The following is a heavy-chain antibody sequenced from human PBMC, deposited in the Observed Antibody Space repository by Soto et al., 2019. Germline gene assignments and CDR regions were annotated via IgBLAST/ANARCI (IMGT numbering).Heavy chain of an antibody. J-gene: IGHJ6*03. V-gene: IGHV3-20*01. CDR3: ARGGFGVVPAAIPPLFDYYYYMDV. CDR2: INWNGGST. D-gene: IGHD2-2*01. CDR1: GFTFDDYG. Sequence: PGGSLRLSCAASGFTFDDYGMSWVRQAPGKGLEWVSGINWNGGSTGYADSVKGRFTISRDNAKNSLYLQMNSLRAEDTALYHCARGGFGVVPAAIPPLFDYYYYMDVWGKGTTVTVSS.